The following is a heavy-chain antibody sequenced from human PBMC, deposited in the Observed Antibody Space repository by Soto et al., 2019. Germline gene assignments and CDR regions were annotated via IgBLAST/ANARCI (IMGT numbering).Heavy chain of an antibody. Sequence: SETLSLTCTVSGGSISSYYWSWFRQSPGKGLEWIGNVYYSGTTYNPSLRRRVTISVDTSKSQFSLNLTSVTAADTAVYYCARQSSGDFDFWGQGVLVTVSS. D-gene: IGHD4-17*01. CDR2: VYYSGT. CDR3: ARQSSGDFDF. V-gene: IGHV4-59*08. CDR1: GGSISSYY. J-gene: IGHJ4*02.